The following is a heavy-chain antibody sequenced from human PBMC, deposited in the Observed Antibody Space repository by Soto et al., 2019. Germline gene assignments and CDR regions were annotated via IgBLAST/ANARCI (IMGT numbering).Heavy chain of an antibody. J-gene: IGHJ4*02. V-gene: IGHV3-15*07. CDR1: GFTFSSHC. Sequence: GGSLRLSCAASGFTFSSHCRNSVRQAPGKGLEWVGRIKSKTDGGTTYYAAPVKGRYTISRDDSKNTLYLQMNSLKTEDTAVYYCTSRTLRYFDWLPEIDYWGQGTLVTVSS. CDR3: TSRTLRYFDWLPEIDY. D-gene: IGHD3-9*01. CDR2: IKSKTDGGTT.